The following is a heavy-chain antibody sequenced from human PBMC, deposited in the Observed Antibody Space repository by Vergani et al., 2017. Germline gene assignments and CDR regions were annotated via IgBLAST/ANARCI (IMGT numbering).Heavy chain of an antibody. J-gene: IGHJ4*02. Sequence: EVQLVESGGGLVQPGGSLRLSCAASGFTFSSYSMNWVRQAPGKGLEWVSYISSSSSTIYYADSVKGRFTISRDNAKNSLYLQMNSLRAEDTAVYYCARDVGSGWYVRCDNWGQGTLVTVSS. CDR2: ISSSSSTI. V-gene: IGHV3-48*04. D-gene: IGHD6-19*01. CDR1: GFTFSSYS. CDR3: ARDVGSGWYVRCDN.